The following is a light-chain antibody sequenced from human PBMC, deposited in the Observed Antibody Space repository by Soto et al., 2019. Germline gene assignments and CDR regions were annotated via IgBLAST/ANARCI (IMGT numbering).Light chain of an antibody. CDR3: QQHINRLS. CDR2: HAS. V-gene: IGKV3-11*01. J-gene: IGKJ4*01. CDR1: QSVSNF. Sequence: EIVLTQSPDTLSLSPGERATLSCRASQSVSNFLAWYQQKPGQAPRLLIYHASNRATGIPARFSGSGSGTDFTLTISTLEPEDFAVYYCQQHINRLSFGGGTKVEIK.